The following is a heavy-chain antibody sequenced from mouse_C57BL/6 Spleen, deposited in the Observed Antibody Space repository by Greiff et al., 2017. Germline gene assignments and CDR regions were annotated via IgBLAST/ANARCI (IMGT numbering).Heavy chain of an antibody. V-gene: IGHV1-80*01. CDR3: ARYYGSSGWYFDV. CDR2: IYPGDGDT. J-gene: IGHJ1*03. D-gene: IGHD1-1*01. Sequence: QVQLKESGAELVKPGASVKISCKASGYAFSSYWMNWVKQRPGKGLEWIGQIYPGDGDTNYNGKFKGKATLTADKSSSTAYMQLSSLTSEDSAVYFCARYYGSSGWYFDVWGTGTTVTVSS. CDR1: GYAFSSYW.